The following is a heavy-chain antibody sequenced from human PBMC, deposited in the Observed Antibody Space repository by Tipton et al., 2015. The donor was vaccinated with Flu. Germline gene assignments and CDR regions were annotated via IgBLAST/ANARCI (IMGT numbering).Heavy chain of an antibody. J-gene: IGHJ5*02. CDR1: GDSIGSNYY. V-gene: IGHV4-38-2*01. CDR3: ARRDYSNYVSEPKNWFDP. Sequence: TLSLTCSVSGDSIGSNYYWGWIRQPPGKGLQWIGNVHRTGGAYYNPSLTTRVTISVDTSKNQFSLRLTSVTAADTAVYCCARRDYSNYVSEPKNWFDPWGQGALVTVSS. CDR2: VHRTGGA. D-gene: IGHD4-11*01.